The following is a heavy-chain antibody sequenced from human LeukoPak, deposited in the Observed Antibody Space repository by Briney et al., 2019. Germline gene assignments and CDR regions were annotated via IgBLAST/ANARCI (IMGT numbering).Heavy chain of an antibody. D-gene: IGHD6-19*01. CDR1: GCTFSSYG. Sequence: GGSLRLSCAASGCTFSSYGMSWVRQAPGKGLEWVSDISGSGGDTYYADSVKGRFTISRDNSKNTLYLQMNSLRAEDTAVYYCAKYSVAGSGRYMDVWGKGTTVTVSS. J-gene: IGHJ6*03. V-gene: IGHV3-23*01. CDR3: AKYSVAGSGRYMDV. CDR2: ISGSGGDT.